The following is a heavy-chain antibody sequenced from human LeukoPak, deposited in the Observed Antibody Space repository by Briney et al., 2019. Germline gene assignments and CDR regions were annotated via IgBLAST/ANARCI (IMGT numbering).Heavy chain of an antibody. J-gene: IGHJ6*03. D-gene: IGHD2-2*01. CDR2: IYYSGST. CDR3: ARLGYCSSTSCRNYYYYYMDV. V-gene: IGHV4-39*07. CDR1: GGSISSSNFY. Sequence: PSETLSLTCTVSGGSISSSNFYWGWIRQPPGKGLEWIGSIYYSGSTYYNPSLKSRVTISVDTSKNQFSLKLSSVTAADTAVYYCARLGYCSSTSCRNYYYYYMDVWGKGTTVTISS.